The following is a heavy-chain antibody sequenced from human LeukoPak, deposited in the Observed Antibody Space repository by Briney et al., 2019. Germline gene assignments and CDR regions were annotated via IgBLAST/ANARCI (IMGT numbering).Heavy chain of an antibody. D-gene: IGHD3-22*01. J-gene: IGHJ5*02. CDR2: IYYSGST. V-gene: IGHV4-61*01. Sequence: SETLSLTCTVSGGSVSSGSYYWSWIRQPPGKGLEWIGYIYYSGSTNYNPSLKSRVTISVDTSKNQFSLKLSSVTAADTAVYYCAADSSGYYYESWFDPWGQGTLVTVSS. CDR1: GGSVSSGSYY. CDR3: AADSSGYYYESWFDP.